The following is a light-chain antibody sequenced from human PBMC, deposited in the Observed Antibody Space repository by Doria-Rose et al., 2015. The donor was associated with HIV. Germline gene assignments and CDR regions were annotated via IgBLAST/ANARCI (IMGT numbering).Light chain of an antibody. V-gene: IGKV1-39*01. CDR1: QSTGSF. CDR2: AAS. Sequence: TQSPSPLSASVGDRVTITCRASQSTGSFLNWYQQKPGKAPKLLIHAASSSQNGVPSRFSGSGSGTDFTLTISSLQPEDFATYFCQQSYSTPLTFGGGTKVEIK. CDR3: QQSYSTPLT. J-gene: IGKJ4*01.